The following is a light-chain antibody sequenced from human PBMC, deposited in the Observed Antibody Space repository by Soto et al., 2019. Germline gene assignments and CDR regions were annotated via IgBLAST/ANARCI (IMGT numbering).Light chain of an antibody. CDR3: QQYNNWHFIT. V-gene: IGKV3-15*01. CDR2: GAS. Sequence: DIVMTQSPATLSVSPGERATLSCRSSQSVRGNLAWYQQRPGQSPRLLIYGASSRATGIPARFSGSGSGTEFTLSISSLQYDDFAVYYCQQYNNWHFITFGQGTRLEIK. CDR1: QSVRGN. J-gene: IGKJ5*01.